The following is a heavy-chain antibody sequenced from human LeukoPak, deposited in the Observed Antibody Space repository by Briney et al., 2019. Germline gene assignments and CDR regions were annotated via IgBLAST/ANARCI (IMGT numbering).Heavy chain of an antibody. CDR2: ITGNGGRT. V-gene: IGHV3-23*01. D-gene: IGHD3-22*01. J-gene: IGHJ4*02. CDR3: ARMQTMIDY. Sequence: GGSLRLSCAASGFTFRGYAMSWVRQAPGKGLEWISTITGNGGRTHYADSVKGRFLISRDNSRNTLYLQMNNQRVEDTAVYYCARMQTMIDYWGQGTLVTVSS. CDR1: GFTFRGYA.